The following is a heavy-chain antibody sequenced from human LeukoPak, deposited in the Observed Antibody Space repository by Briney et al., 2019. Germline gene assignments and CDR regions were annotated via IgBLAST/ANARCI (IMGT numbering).Heavy chain of an antibody. CDR2: ISDSGGRT. J-gene: IGHJ4*02. Sequence: GGFLRLSCAVSGITLSNYGMSWVRQAPGKGLEWVAGISDSGGRTNYADSVKGRFAISRDNPRHTLYLQMNSLRAEDTAVYFCAKRGVVIRVILVGFHKEAYYFDSWGQGALVTVSS. CDR1: GITLSNYG. V-gene: IGHV3-23*01. D-gene: IGHD3-22*01. CDR3: AKRGVVIRVILVGFHKEAYYFDS.